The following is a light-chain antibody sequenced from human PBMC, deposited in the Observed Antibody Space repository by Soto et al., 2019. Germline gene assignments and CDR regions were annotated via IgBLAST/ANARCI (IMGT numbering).Light chain of an antibody. CDR3: SSYTISSTLV. J-gene: IGLJ1*01. CDR1: SSDVGGYNY. V-gene: IGLV2-14*01. Sequence: QSALTQPASVSGSPGQSITISCTGTSSDVGGYNYVSWYQQHPGKAPKLMIYEVSNRPSGVSNRFSGSKSGNTASLTISGLQAEDEADYYCSSYTISSTLVLGTGTQLTVL. CDR2: EVS.